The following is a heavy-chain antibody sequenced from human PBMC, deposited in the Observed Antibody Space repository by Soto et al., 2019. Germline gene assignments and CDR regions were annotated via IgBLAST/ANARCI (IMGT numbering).Heavy chain of an antibody. CDR3: AKTKGLRGAFDT. CDR2: IYYSGST. D-gene: IGHD4-17*01. J-gene: IGHJ3*02. V-gene: IGHV4-61*05. Sequence: SETLSLTCTVSGGSISSSSYYWGWIRQPPGKGLEWIGYIYYSGSTNYNPSLKSRVTISVDTSKNQFSLKLSSVTAADTAVYYCAKTKGLRGAFDTWGQGTMVTVSS. CDR1: GGSISSSSYY.